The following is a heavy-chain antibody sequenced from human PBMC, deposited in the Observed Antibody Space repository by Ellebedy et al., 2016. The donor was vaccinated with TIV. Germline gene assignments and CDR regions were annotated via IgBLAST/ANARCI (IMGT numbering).Heavy chain of an antibody. CDR1: GFTFSTYG. CDR3: TRGVVVTTSYSQY. CDR2: ISYDGRNE. Sequence: GGSLRLSCAASGFTFSTYGMHWVRQAPGKGLEWVAVISYDGRNEYYADSVRGRFTISRDNSNSTLYLHMNSLRAEDTALYYCTRGVVVTTSYSQYWGQGTLVTVSS. V-gene: IGHV3-30*03. D-gene: IGHD2-21*02. J-gene: IGHJ1*01.